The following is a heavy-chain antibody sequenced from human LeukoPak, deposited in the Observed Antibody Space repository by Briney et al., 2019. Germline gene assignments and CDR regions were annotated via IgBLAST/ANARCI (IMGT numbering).Heavy chain of an antibody. D-gene: IGHD6-19*01. CDR2: ISSSGSTI. V-gene: IGHV3-48*03. Sequence: GGSLGLSCAASGFTFSSYEMNWVRQAPGKGLEWVSYISSSGSTIYYADSVKGRFTISRDNSKNTLYLQMNSLRAEDTAVYYCAREQYSSVGGYYYYMDVWGKGTTVTISS. CDR1: GFTFSSYE. J-gene: IGHJ6*03. CDR3: AREQYSSVGGYYYYMDV.